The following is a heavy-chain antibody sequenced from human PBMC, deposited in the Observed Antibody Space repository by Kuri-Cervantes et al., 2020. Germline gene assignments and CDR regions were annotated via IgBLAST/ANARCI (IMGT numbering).Heavy chain of an antibody. CDR2: IYWDDDK. CDR3: AHRRLWFGVPY. D-gene: IGHD3-10*01. J-gene: IGHJ4*02. CDR1: GFSLSTSGVG. Sequence: SGPTLVKPTQTLTLTCTFSGFSLSTSGVGVGWIRQPPGKALEWLALIYWDDDKRYSPSLKGRLTITKDTSKNQVVLTMTNMDPADTATYYCAHRRLWFGVPYWGQGTLVTVSS. V-gene: IGHV2-5*02.